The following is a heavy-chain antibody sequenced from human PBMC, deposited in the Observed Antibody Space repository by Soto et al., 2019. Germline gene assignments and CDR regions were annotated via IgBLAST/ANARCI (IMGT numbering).Heavy chain of an antibody. V-gene: IGHV4-59*01. J-gene: IGHJ4*02. CDR3: ARGDGFIFEY. CDR2: IYYRGST. D-gene: IGHD3-10*01. CDR1: GGSISTYY. Sequence: SETLSLTCTVSGGSISTYYWSWIRQPPGKGLQWIGFIYYRGSTNYNPSLKSRVTISVDTSKNHFSLNLSSVTAADTAVYYCARGDGFIFEYWGQGALVTVSS.